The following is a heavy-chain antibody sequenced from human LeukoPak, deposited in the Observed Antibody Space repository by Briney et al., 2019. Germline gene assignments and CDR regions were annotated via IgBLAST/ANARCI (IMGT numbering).Heavy chain of an antibody. J-gene: IGHJ4*02. Sequence: ASVKVSCKAYGYPFTSSDINWVRQAPGRGLEWMGWINPNSGGTNYAQKFQGRVTMTRDTSISTAYMELSRLRSDDTAVYYCARALRRFGELLYRPIDYWGQGTLVTVSS. CDR3: ARALRRFGELLYRPIDY. CDR1: GYPFTSSD. D-gene: IGHD3-10*01. V-gene: IGHV1-2*02. CDR2: INPNSGGT.